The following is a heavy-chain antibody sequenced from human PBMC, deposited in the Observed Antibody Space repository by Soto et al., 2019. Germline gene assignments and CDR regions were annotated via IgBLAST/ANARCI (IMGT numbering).Heavy chain of an antibody. CDR3: ARDLFDS. V-gene: IGHV3-21*01. CDR1: GFSFSNYR. J-gene: IGHJ4*02. CDR2: ISSSSSFI. Sequence: EVQMVEAGGGLVKPGGSLRLSCEVSGFSFSNYRMKWVRQAPGKGLEWVSSISSSSSFIYYAESVKGRFTISRDNSKNARYLQMNSQIVEYTAVYYCARDLFDSWGPGNLVTVS.